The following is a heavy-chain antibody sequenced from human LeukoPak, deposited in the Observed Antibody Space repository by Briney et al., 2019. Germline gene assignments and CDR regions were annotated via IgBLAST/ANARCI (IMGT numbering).Heavy chain of an antibody. D-gene: IGHD2-21*02. J-gene: IGHJ5*02. V-gene: IGHV1-69*13. CDR3: ASRLYALGDVGWFDP. CDR2: TIPLFGVR. Sequence: SVKVSCKASGVTFSNYAFSWVRHAPGQGLEWMAETIPLFGVRKYAEKFRGRVTISPDASTNTVFLDLTSLRSDDTAVYYCASRLYALGDVGWFDPWGQGTLVTVSS. CDR1: GVTFSNYA.